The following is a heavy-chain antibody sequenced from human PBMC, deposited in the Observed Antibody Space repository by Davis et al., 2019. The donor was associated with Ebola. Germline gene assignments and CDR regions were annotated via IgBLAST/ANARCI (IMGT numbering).Heavy chain of an antibody. J-gene: IGHJ4*02. CDR2: IYYSGST. CDR1: GGSISSGGYY. Sequence: LRLSCTVSGGSISSGGYYWSWIRQHPGKGLEWIGYIYYSGSTYYNPSLKSRVTISVDTSKNQFSLKLSSVTAADTAVYYCARGYCSGGSCDTFDYWGQGTLVTVSS. V-gene: IGHV4-31*03. D-gene: IGHD2-15*01. CDR3: ARGYCSGGSCDTFDY.